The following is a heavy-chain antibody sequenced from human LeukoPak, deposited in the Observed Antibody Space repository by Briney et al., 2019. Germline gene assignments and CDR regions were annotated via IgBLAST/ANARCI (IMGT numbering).Heavy chain of an antibody. V-gene: IGHV3-11*04. CDR2: ISSSGTTI. D-gene: IGHD3-16*01. CDR1: GFTFSDYY. J-gene: IGHJ4*02. CDR3: ARDRAYSTYDY. Sequence: PGGSLRLSCAASGFTFSDYYMSWIRQAPGKGLEWVSYISSSGTTIYYADSVKGRFTISRDNAKNSLYLQMNSLRVEDTAVYYCARDRAYSTYDYWGQGTLVIVSS.